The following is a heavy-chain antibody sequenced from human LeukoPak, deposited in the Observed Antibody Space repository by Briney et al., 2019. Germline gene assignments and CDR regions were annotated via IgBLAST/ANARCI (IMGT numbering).Heavy chain of an antibody. CDR3: ARALAEEYFQH. J-gene: IGHJ1*01. V-gene: IGHV1-69*04. CDR1: GGTFSSYA. CDR2: IIPILGIA. Sequence: ASVKVSCKASGGTFSSYAISWVRQAPGQGLEWMGRIIPILGIANYAQKFQGRVTITADKSTSTAYMELSSLRSEDTAVHYCARALAEEYFQHWGQGTLVTVSS.